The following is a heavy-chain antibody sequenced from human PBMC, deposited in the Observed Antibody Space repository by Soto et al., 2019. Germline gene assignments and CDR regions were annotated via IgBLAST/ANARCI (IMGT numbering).Heavy chain of an antibody. CDR3: GKVLVGATGHTDSDS. Sequence: SETLSLTCTVSGGSIYRSGYYWGWIRQPSGRGLEWIGNIDYNGVTYSNPSLKSRVTISRDTSKNQFSLKLTSVTAADTALYYCGKVLVGATGHTDSDSWGPGTRVTVS. D-gene: IGHD2-15*01. CDR2: IDYNGVT. V-gene: IGHV4-39*01. J-gene: IGHJ4*02. CDR1: GGSIYRSGYY.